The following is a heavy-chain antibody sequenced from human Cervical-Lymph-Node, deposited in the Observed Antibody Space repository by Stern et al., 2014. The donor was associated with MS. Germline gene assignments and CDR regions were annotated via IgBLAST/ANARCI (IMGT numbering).Heavy chain of an antibody. J-gene: IGHJ1*01. Sequence: EVQLEESGGGLVKPGGSLRLSCAASGFSFSSYSMNWVRQAPGKGPEWVSSISRSSSYIYNADSVKGRFTISRDNAKNSLYLQMNSLRVEDTDVYYCARDSITYYYDSSAHDGLQHWGQGTLVIVSS. CDR2: ISRSSSYI. CDR1: GFSFSSYS. V-gene: IGHV3-21*06. D-gene: IGHD3-22*01. CDR3: ARDSITYYYDSSAHDGLQH.